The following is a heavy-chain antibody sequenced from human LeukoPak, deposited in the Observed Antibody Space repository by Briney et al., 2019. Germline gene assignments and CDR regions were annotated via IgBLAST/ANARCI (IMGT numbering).Heavy chain of an antibody. D-gene: IGHD2-21*02. CDR2: ITSSGTTI. J-gene: IGHJ4*02. CDR3: AREKPHRGGDCSDY. Sequence: PGGSLRLSCAASGFTFSSYEMNWVRQAPGKGLEWLSYITSSGTTIRYADSVKGRFTISRDNAKNSLYLQMNSLRADDTAVYYCAREKPHRGGDCSDYWGQGTLVTVSS. CDR1: GFTFSSYE. V-gene: IGHV3-48*03.